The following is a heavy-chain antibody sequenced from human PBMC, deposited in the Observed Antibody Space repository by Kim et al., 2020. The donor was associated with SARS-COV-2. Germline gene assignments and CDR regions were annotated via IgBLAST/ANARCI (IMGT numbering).Heavy chain of an antibody. J-gene: IGHJ4*02. CDR1: GFMFSNFG. V-gene: IGHV3-33*01. CDR3: AGDACVNGVCYLDF. Sequence: GGSLRLSCAASGFMFSNFGIHWVRQAPGKGLEWVAVMSHDGNYRSYADSVKGRFTISRDNSKNTLYLQMNDLRAEDTALYYCAGDACVNGVCYLDFWGQGTLVTVSS. D-gene: IGHD2-8*01. CDR2: MSHDGNYR.